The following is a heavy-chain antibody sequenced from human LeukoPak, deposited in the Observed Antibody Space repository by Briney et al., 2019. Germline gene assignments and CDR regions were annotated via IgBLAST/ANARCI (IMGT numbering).Heavy chain of an antibody. V-gene: IGHV3-7*01. D-gene: IGHD3-9*01. CDR1: GFTFSSYW. J-gene: IGHJ3*02. Sequence: PGGSLRLSCVASGFTFSSYWMSWVRQAPGKGLEWVANIKHDGSERYYVDSVKGRFTISRDHAKKSLYLQMNSLRAEDTALYYCARSAEANFDWYQRPRNVFDIWGQGTMVTVSS. CDR3: ARSAEANFDWYQRPRNVFDI. CDR2: IKHDGSER.